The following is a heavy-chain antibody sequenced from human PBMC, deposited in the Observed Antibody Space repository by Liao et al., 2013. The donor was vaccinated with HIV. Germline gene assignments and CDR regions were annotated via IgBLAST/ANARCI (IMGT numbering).Heavy chain of an antibody. V-gene: IGHV4-59*10. J-gene: IGHJ4*02. CDR1: GGSFSGYF. D-gene: IGHD4/OR15-4a*01. Sequence: QVQLQQWGAGLLKPSETLSLTCAVYGGSFSGYFWNWIRQPAGKGLEWIGRVYASGSTKYNPSLKSRVSMTVDTSKNQFSLKLNSVTAADTAVYYCARDGRSMVSLDYWGQGTLVTVSS. CDR3: ARDGRSMVSLDY. CDR2: VYASGST.